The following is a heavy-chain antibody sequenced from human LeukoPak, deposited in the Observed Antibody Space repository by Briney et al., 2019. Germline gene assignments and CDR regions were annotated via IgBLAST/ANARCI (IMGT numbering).Heavy chain of an antibody. CDR2: IYYSGST. J-gene: IGHJ4*02. Sequence: SETLSLTCTVSGGSISSYYWSWIRQPRGKGLEWIGYIYYSGSTNYNPSLKSRVTISVDTSKNQFSLKLSSVTAADTAVYYCARVPDYDILTGYFDYWGQGTLVTVSS. D-gene: IGHD3-9*01. CDR3: ARVPDYDILTGYFDY. V-gene: IGHV4-59*01. CDR1: GGSISSYY.